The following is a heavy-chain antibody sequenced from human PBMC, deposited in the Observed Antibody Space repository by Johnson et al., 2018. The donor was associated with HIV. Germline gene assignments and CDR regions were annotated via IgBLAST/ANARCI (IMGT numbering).Heavy chain of an antibody. CDR2: IWYVGSKT. D-gene: IGHD6-6*01. V-gene: IGHV3-33*01. CDR3: ARVYSSSWAHAFDI. J-gene: IGHJ3*02. Sequence: LHPVESGGGLVQPGRSLSLSCAASGSTFSRHGMHWVRPAPGQGLDWVAFIWYVGSKTYYGDSVQGRFTISKDNSKNTLYLKMNSLRAEDTAVYYCARVYSSSWAHAFDIWGQGTMVTVSS. CDR1: GSTFSRHG.